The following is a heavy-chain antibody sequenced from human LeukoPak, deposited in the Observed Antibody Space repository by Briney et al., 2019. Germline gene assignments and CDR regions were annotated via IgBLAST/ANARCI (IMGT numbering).Heavy chain of an antibody. CDR3: ARDLLGATTLYNY. V-gene: IGHV3-21*01. J-gene: IGHJ4*02. CDR2: ISSSSSYI. Sequence: GGSLGLSCAASGFTFSSYSMNWVRQAPGKGLEWVLSISSSSSYIYYADSVKGRFTISRDNAKNSLYLQMNSLRAEDTAVYYCARDLLGATTLYNYWGQGTLVTVSS. CDR1: GFTFSSYS. D-gene: IGHD1-26*01.